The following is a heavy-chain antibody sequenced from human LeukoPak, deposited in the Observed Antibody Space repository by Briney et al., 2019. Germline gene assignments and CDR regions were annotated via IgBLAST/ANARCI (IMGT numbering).Heavy chain of an antibody. V-gene: IGHV1-18*01. CDR3: ARDPITMIVVGVGNWFDP. CDR2: ISAYNGNT. J-gene: IGHJ5*02. D-gene: IGHD3-22*01. CDR1: GYTFTSYG. Sequence: ASVKVSCKASGYTFTSYGISWVRQAPGQGLEWMGWISAYNGNTNYAQKLQGRVTMTTDTSTSTAYMELRSLRSDDTAVYYCARDPITMIVVGVGNWFDPWGQGTLVTVSS.